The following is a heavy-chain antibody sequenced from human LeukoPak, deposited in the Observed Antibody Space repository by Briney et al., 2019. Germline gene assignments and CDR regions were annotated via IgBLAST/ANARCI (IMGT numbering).Heavy chain of an antibody. CDR2: IRPMNSDV. J-gene: IGHJ4*02. CDR1: GYNFNTYW. D-gene: IGHD4-17*01. V-gene: IGHV5-51*01. CDR3: ASRPFETTVVPWDFY. Sequence: GESLKISCKGSGYNFNTYWVAWVRQLPGKGLEWMGFIRPMNSDVRYSPSFQGQVAISADRSINTACLQWSSLTASDTAMYYCASRPFETTVVPWDFYWGQGTQVTVSS.